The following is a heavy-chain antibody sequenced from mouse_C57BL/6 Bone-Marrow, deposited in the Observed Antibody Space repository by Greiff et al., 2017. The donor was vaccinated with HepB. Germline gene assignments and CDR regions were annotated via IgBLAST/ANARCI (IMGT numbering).Heavy chain of an antibody. Sequence: VQLVESGAELVRPGASVKLSCKASGYTFTDYYINWVKQRPGQGLEWIARIYPGSGNTYYNEKFKGKATLTAEKSSSTAYMQLSSLTSEDSAVYFCARCPNWDYAMDYWGQGTSVTVSS. CDR1: GYTFTDYY. CDR2: IYPGSGNT. CDR3: ARCPNWDYAMDY. J-gene: IGHJ4*01. V-gene: IGHV1-76*01. D-gene: IGHD4-1*01.